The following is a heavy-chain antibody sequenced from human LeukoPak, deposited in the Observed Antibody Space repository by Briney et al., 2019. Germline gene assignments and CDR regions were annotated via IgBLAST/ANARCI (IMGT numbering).Heavy chain of an antibody. CDR1: GFTFSDYY. D-gene: IGHD1-26*01. CDR2: ISSSSSYT. CDR3: ARDSVGATIGY. V-gene: IGHV3-11*05. Sequence: GSLRLSCAASGFTFSDYYMSWIRQAPGKGLEWVSYISSSSSYTSYADSVKGRFTISRDNAKNSLYLQMNSPRAEDTAVYYCARDSVGATIGYWGQGTLVTVSS. J-gene: IGHJ4*02.